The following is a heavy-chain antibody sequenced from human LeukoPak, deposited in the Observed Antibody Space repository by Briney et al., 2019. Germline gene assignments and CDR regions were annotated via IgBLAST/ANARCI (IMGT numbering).Heavy chain of an antibody. Sequence: GGTLRLSCAASGFTFSSYGMSWVRQAPGKGLEWVSAISGSGGSTYYADSVKGRFTISRDNSKNTLYLQMNSLRAEDTAVYYCARGPSGYHNTGGQGSLVTVSS. CDR2: ISGSGGST. V-gene: IGHV3-23*01. CDR3: ARGPSGYHNT. J-gene: IGHJ4*02. D-gene: IGHD5-12*01. CDR1: GFTFSSYG.